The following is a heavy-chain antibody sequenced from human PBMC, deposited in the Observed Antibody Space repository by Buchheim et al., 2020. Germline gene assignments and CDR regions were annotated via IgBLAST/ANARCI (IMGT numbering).Heavy chain of an antibody. Sequence: EVQLLESGGGLVQPGGSLRLSCAASGFTFSSYDMSWVRQAPGKGLEWVSAISGSGGSTYYADSVKGRFTISRDNSKNTLYLQMNSLRAEDTAVYYCAKGRAISSSSGYGLFDYWGQGTL. J-gene: IGHJ4*02. D-gene: IGHD3-22*01. CDR3: AKGRAISSSSGYGLFDY. V-gene: IGHV3-23*01. CDR2: ISGSGGST. CDR1: GFTFSSYD.